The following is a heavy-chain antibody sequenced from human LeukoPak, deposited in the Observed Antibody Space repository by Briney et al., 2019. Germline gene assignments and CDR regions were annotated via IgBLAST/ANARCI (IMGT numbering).Heavy chain of an antibody. Sequence: GGSLRLSCAASGFSFSGYGMHWVRQAPGKGLEWVTFIRYDGSTKSYADSVKGRFAIARDNSKNTLYLQMNSLRAEDTAVYFCAKDYNNGFDYWGQGALVTVSS. CDR1: GFSFSGYG. CDR2: IRYDGSTK. V-gene: IGHV3-30*02. J-gene: IGHJ4*02. D-gene: IGHD1-14*01. CDR3: AKDYNNGFDY.